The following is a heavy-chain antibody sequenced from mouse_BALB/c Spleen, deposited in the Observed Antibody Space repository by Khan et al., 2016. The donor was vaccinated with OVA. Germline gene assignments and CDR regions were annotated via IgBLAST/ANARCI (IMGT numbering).Heavy chain of an antibody. V-gene: IGHV1-55*01. Sequence: QVQLQQPGAELVKPGASVKMSCKASGYSFTSYWINWVKLRPGQGLEWIGDIYPARDISYYNEKFKNKATLTLDTSSRTANMQLSSLTFEDSAVFYCARSPYSDWCIDVWGAGTTVTVSS. CDR1: GYSFTSYW. D-gene: IGHD1-1*01. CDR2: IYPARDIS. J-gene: IGHJ1*01. CDR3: ARSPYSDWCIDV.